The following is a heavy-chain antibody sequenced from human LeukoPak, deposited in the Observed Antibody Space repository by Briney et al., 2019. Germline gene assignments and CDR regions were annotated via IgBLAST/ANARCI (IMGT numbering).Heavy chain of an antibody. CDR2: IYYSGCT. CDR3: ARVESYPLRNAFDI. CDR1: GGSISSYY. Sequence: SETLSLTCTVSGGSISSYYWSWIRQPPGKGLEWIGYIYYSGCTNYNPSLKSRVTISVDTSKNQFSLKLSSVTAADTAVYYCARVESYPLRNAFDIWGQGTMVTVSS. D-gene: IGHD1-14*01. J-gene: IGHJ3*02. V-gene: IGHV4-59*01.